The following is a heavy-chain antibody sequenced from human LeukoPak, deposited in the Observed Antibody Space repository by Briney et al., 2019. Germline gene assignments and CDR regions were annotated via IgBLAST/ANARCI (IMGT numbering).Heavy chain of an antibody. CDR2: IDTSGST. J-gene: IGHJ3*02. D-gene: IGHD6-13*01. V-gene: IGHV4-4*09. CDR3: ARAYSSSWLSAFDI. CDR1: RGSTSRYY. Sequence: ETLSLTCTLSRGSTSRYYWSWIRQPPGKGLEWRGYIDTSGSTNHNPSLKYQVTISSDASKNQFSLKLSSVTAADTAVYYCARAYSSSWLSAFDIWGQGTMVTVSS.